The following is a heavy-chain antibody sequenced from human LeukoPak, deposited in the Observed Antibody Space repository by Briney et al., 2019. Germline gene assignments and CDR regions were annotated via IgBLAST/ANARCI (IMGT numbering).Heavy chain of an antibody. Sequence: GGSLRLSCAASEFTFSSYWMHWVRQAPGKGLVWVSRIISDGSSTSYADSVKGRFTISRDNAKNTLYLQMNSLRAEDTAVYYCARCSGGFCSLGFDFWGQGTLVTVSS. CDR2: IISDGSST. CDR3: ARCSGGFCSLGFDF. V-gene: IGHV3-74*01. D-gene: IGHD2-15*01. CDR1: EFTFSSYW. J-gene: IGHJ4*02.